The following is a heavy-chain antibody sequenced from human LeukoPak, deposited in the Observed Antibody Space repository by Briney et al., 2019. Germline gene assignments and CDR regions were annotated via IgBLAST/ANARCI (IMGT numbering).Heavy chain of an antibody. Sequence: SVKVSCKASGFTFTSSAMQWVRQARGQRLEWIGWIVVGSGNTNYAQKFQERVTITRDMSTSTAYMELSSLRSEDTAVYYCARAAAPRYGSGSYVYWGQGTLVTVSS. V-gene: IGHV1-58*02. CDR2: IVVGSGNT. J-gene: IGHJ4*02. CDR3: ARAAAPRYGSGSYVY. D-gene: IGHD3-10*01. CDR1: GFTFTSSA.